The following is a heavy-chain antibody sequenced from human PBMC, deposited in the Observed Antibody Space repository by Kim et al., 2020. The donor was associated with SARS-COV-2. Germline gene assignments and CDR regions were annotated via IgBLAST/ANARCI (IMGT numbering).Heavy chain of an antibody. CDR3: ASVWDYDSRGRDY. Sequence: SETLSLTCAVYGGSFSGYYWSWIRQPPGKGLEWIGEINHSGSTNYNPSLKSRVTILVDTSKNQFSLKLSSVTAADTAVYYCASVWDYDSRGRDYWGQGTLVTVSS. V-gene: IGHV4-34*01. CDR1: GGSFSGYY. D-gene: IGHD3-22*01. CDR2: INHSGST. J-gene: IGHJ4*02.